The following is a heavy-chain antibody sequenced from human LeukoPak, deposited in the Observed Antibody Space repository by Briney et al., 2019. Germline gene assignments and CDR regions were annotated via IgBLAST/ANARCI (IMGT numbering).Heavy chain of an antibody. V-gene: IGHV4-61*10. CDR3: ARARYNWKPHPFQNWFDP. D-gene: IGHD1-20*01. CDR1: GGSISSGSYY. Sequence: PSETLSLTCTVSGGSISSGSYYWSWIRQPAGKGLEWIGYIYYSGSTNYNPSLKSRVTISVDTSKNQFSLKLSSVTAADTAVYYCARARYNWKPHPFQNWFDPWGQGTLVTVSS. J-gene: IGHJ5*02. CDR2: IYYSGST.